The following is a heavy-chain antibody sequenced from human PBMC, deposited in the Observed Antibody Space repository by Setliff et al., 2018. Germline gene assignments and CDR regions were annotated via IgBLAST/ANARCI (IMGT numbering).Heavy chain of an antibody. J-gene: IGHJ6*03. CDR3: ARSSSGYSYGYHYYCMDV. D-gene: IGHD5-18*01. Sequence: SGPTLVNPTQTLTLTCTFSGFSLTPGVGVGWIRQPPGKALEWLARIDWDDEKFYSTSLKTRLTISKDTSKNQVVLTMTNMDPVDTATYYCARSSSGYSYGYHYYCMDVWGKGTTVTVPS. V-gene: IGHV2-70*04. CDR1: GFSLTPGVG. CDR2: IDWDDEK.